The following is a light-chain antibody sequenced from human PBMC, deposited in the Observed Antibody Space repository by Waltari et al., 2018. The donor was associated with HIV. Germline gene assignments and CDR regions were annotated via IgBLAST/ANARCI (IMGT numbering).Light chain of an antibody. Sequence: EIVLTQSPGTLSLSPGDRATLSCMTSEIIKSTYVSWYQPKGDQPHRLLIYGASSRAPGIPDRFSGSGSRTDFNLTINRLEPEDFATYYCHQYGSSFWTFGQGTKVDVK. CDR2: GAS. V-gene: IGKV3-20*01. CDR1: EIIKSTY. CDR3: HQYGSSFWT. J-gene: IGKJ1*01.